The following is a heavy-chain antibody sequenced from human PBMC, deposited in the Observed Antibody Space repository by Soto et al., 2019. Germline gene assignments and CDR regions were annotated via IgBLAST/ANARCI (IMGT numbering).Heavy chain of an antibody. V-gene: IGHV1-18*01. D-gene: IGHD2-2*01. J-gene: IGHJ1*01. CDR1: GYTFTSYG. CDR2: VSAYNGYT. CDR3: ARMGCCSTATCPSHLAH. Sequence: ASVKVSCKASGYTFTSYGISWVRQAPGQGLEWMGWVSAYNGYTNYAQSYQGRVTMTTDTSTSTAYMELRSLRSDDTAVYYCARMGCCSTATCPSHLAHWGQGTPDTVSS.